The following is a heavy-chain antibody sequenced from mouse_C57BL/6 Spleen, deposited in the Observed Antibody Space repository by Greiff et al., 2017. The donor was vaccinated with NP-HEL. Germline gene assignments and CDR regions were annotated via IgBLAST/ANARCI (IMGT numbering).Heavy chain of an antibody. D-gene: IGHD2-3*01. CDR1: GFTFTDYY. CDR3: ARYKGWLLD. J-gene: IGHJ2*01. CDR2: IRNKANGYTT. Sequence: EVQLVESGGGLVQPGGSLSLSCAASGFTFTDYYMSWVRQPPGKALEWLGFIRNKANGYTTEYSASVKGRFTISRDNSQSILYLQMNALRAEDSATYYCARYKGWLLDWGQGTTLTVSS. V-gene: IGHV7-3*01.